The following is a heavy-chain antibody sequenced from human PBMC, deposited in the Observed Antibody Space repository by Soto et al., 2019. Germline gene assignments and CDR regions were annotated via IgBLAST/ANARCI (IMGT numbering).Heavy chain of an antibody. V-gene: IGHV3-23*01. CDR3: AKVGLRFLKWYHDGFDI. CDR1: GFTFSSYA. Sequence: GGSLRLSCAASGFTFSSYAINWVRQAPGKGLEWVSVISGSGGSTYYTDSVKGRFTISRDNSKNTLYRQMNSLRAEDTAVYYCAKVGLRFLKWYHDGFDIWGQGTMVTVSS. D-gene: IGHD3-3*01. CDR2: ISGSGGST. J-gene: IGHJ3*02.